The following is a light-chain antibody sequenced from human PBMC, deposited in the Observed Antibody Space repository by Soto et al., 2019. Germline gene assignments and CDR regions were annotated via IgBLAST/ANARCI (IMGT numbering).Light chain of an antibody. CDR1: QNVNNR. Sequence: EILLTQSPGSLSVFPGERASLSCRASQNVNNRLAWYQQKAGQAPRLLISGASSRATGIPDRFSGSGSGTEFTLTISRLESDDFALYYCQQYAEGTPITFGQGTRLEIK. CDR2: GAS. CDR3: QQYAEGTPIT. V-gene: IGKV3-20*01. J-gene: IGKJ5*01.